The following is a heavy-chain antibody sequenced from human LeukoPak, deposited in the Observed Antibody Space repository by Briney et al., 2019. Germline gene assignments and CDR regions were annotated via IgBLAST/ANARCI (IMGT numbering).Heavy chain of an antibody. J-gene: IGHJ3*01. V-gene: IGHV3-74*01. CDR1: GFTFRNYL. CDR2: INQDESRA. Sequence: GGSLRLSCAVSGFTFRNYLMHWVRQPPGQGLVWVSRINQDESRAYADSVKGRFTVSRDNAKNMLYLQLNGLRAEDTAVYFCGRGGDGIDVWGQGTTVIVSS. D-gene: IGHD5-24*01. CDR3: GRGGDGIDV.